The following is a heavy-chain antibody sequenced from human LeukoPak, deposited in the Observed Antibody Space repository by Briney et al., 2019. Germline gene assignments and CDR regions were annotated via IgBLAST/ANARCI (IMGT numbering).Heavy chain of an antibody. J-gene: IGHJ4*02. Sequence: SETLSLTCTVSSGSISSNNYYWGWIRQPPGKGLEWIGSIYYTGSTFYNPSLKSRVTISVDTSKNQFSLKLSSVTAADTAVYYCARVLIPDTYYYDSSGYNVFDYWGQGTLVTVSS. CDR2: IYYTGST. V-gene: IGHV4-39*07. CDR1: SGSISSNNYY. D-gene: IGHD3-22*01. CDR3: ARVLIPDTYYYDSSGYNVFDY.